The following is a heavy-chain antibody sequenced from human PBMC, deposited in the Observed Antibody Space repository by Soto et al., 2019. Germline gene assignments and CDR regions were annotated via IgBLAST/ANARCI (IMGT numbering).Heavy chain of an antibody. CDR1: GFTFGDYA. CDR2: IRSKAYGGTT. V-gene: IGHV3-49*03. Sequence: GGSLRLSCTTSGFTFGDYAMSWFRQAPGKGLEWVGFIRSKAYGGTTEYAASVKGRFTISRDDSNSIGYLQMNSLKTEDTAVYYCTRDSTGTPLAYWGQGTLVTVSS. CDR3: TRDSTGTPLAY. J-gene: IGHJ4*02. D-gene: IGHD1-1*01.